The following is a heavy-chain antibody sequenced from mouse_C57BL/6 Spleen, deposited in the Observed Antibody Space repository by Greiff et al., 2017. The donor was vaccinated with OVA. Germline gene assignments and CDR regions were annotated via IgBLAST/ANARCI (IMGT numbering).Heavy chain of an antibody. D-gene: IGHD1-2*01. Sequence: EVQRVESVAELVRPGASVKLSCTASGFNIKNTYMHWVKQRPEQGLEWIGRIDPANGNTTYAPKFQGKATITADTSSNPAYLQLSSLTSEDTAIYYCAREKRRTQTAMDYWGQGTSATVSS. CDR1: GFNIKNTY. J-gene: IGHJ4*01. CDR3: AREKRRTQTAMDY. V-gene: IGHV14-3*01. CDR2: IDPANGNT.